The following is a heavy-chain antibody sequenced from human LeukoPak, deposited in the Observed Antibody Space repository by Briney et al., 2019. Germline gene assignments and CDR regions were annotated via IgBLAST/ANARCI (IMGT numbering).Heavy chain of an antibody. Sequence: GGSLRLSCVASGFTFTNYNMHWVRQTPGKGLKGVAAILYDGSKEFYADSVKGRFTISRDNSKNTLYLQMNSLRAEDTAVYYCAREYSSGWYYYYYGMDVWGQGTTVTVSS. CDR3: AREYSSGWYYYYYGMDV. D-gene: IGHD6-19*01. CDR2: ILYDGSKE. J-gene: IGHJ6*02. CDR1: GFTFTNYN. V-gene: IGHV3-30*03.